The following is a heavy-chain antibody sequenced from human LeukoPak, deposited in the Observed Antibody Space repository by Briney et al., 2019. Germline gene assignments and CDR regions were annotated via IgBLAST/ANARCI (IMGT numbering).Heavy chain of an antibody. CDR1: AASISNYY. V-gene: IGHV4-4*09. CDR2: ISNSGST. J-gene: IGHJ4*02. Sequence: SETLSLTCAVSAASISNYYWSWIRQAPGKGLEWIGYISNSGSTNYNPSLKSRVSISLDTSKNRFSLNLNFVTAADTAVYYCAIGRDTMVRDAMFDYWGQGTLVTVSS. CDR3: AIGRDTMVRDAMFDY. D-gene: IGHD3-10*01.